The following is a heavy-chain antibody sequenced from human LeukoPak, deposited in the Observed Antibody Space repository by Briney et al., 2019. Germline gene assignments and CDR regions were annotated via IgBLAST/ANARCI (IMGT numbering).Heavy chain of an antibody. J-gene: IGHJ5*02. CDR3: ARVRYRDHYDNSGYHPDPGNWFDP. Sequence: SETLSLTCTVSGDSISSSSGYYFWSWIRQHPGKGLEWIGYIYYRGSTYYNPSLKSRVTISVDTPKNQFSLNLNSVTAADTAVYYCARVRYRDHYDNSGYHPDPGNWFDPWGQGTLVTVSS. D-gene: IGHD3-22*01. V-gene: IGHV4-31*03. CDR1: GDSISSSSGYYF. CDR2: IYYRGST.